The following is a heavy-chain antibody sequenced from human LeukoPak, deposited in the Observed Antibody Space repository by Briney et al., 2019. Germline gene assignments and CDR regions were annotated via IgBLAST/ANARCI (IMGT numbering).Heavy chain of an antibody. CDR3: ARIPNSSGYYYVFDH. J-gene: IGHJ5*02. V-gene: IGHV4-34*01. D-gene: IGHD3-22*01. Sequence: SETLSLTCAVYGGSFSGYYWSWIRQPPGKGLEWIGEINHSGSTNYNPSLKSRVTISVDTSKNQFSLKLSSVTAADTAVYYCARIPNSSGYYYVFDHWGQGTLVTVSS. CDR2: INHSGST. CDR1: GGSFSGYY.